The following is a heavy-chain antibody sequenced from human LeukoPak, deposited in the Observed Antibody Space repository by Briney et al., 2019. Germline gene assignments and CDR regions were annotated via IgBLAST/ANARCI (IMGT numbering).Heavy chain of an antibody. CDR2: ISGSGGST. CDR1: GFTFSSYA. D-gene: IGHD2-2*02. CDR3: AKRQYCSSTSCYTGAFDI. J-gene: IGHJ3*02. Sequence: GGSLRLSCAASGFTFSSYAMSWVRQAPGKGLEWVSAISGSGGSTYYADSVKGRFTISRDNSKNTLYLQMNSLRAEDTAVYYCAKRQYCSSTSCYTGAFDIWGQGTMVTVSS. V-gene: IGHV3-23*01.